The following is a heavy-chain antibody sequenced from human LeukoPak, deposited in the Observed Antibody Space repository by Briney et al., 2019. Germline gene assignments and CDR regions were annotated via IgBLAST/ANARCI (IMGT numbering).Heavy chain of an antibody. J-gene: IGHJ4*02. V-gene: IGHV3-21*01. D-gene: IGHD6-19*01. CDR1: GFTFSNAW. Sequence: GGSLRLSCAASGFTFSNAWMSWVRQAPGKGLEWVSSISSSSSYIYYADSVKGRFTISRDNAKNSLYLQMNSLRAEDTAVYYCARAFRSGWNNFDYWGQGTLVTVSS. CDR2: ISSSSSYI. CDR3: ARAFRSGWNNFDY.